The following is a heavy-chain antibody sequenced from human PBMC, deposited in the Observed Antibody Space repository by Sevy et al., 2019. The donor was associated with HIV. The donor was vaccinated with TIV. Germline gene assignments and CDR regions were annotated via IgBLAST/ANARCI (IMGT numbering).Heavy chain of an antibody. CDR1: GFTFSSYA. J-gene: IGHJ3*02. D-gene: IGHD3-3*01. CDR2: ISGSGGST. CDR3: AKDSPGFWSARVYAFDI. Sequence: GGSLRLSCAASGFTFSSYAMSWVRQAPGKGLEWVSAISGSGGSTYYADSVKARFTISRDNSKNTLYLQMNSLRAEDTAVYYCAKDSPGFWSARVYAFDIWGQGTMVTVSS. V-gene: IGHV3-23*01.